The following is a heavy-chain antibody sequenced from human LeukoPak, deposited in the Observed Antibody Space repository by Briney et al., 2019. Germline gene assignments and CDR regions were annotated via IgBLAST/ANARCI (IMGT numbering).Heavy chain of an antibody. CDR3: AKDHPGIQLWFNYYLDY. CDR1: GFTFSSYE. V-gene: IGHV3-48*03. D-gene: IGHD5-18*01. Sequence: PGGSLRLSCAASGFTFSSYEMNWVRQAPGKGLEWVSYISSSGSTIYYADSVKGRFTISRDNAKNSLYLQMNSLRAEDTALHYCAKDHPGIQLWFNYYLDYGGQGPRATVS. CDR2: ISSSGSTI. J-gene: IGHJ4*02.